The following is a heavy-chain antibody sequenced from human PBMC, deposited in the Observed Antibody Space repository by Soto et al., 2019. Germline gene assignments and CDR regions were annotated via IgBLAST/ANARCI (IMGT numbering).Heavy chain of an antibody. J-gene: IGHJ5*02. V-gene: IGHV3-23*01. Sequence: EVQLLEAGGGLVQPGGSLRRSCAASGFTFSNYAIRWVRQAPGKGLEWVSSITGSGDTTYYADSVKGRFTISRDNSKNTVYLQMNSLRVEDTAVYYCAKDPLKYSSSWYLEWWFDPWGQGTLVTVSS. CDR1: GFTFSNYA. D-gene: IGHD6-13*01. CDR2: ITGSGDTT. CDR3: AKDPLKYSSSWYLEWWFDP.